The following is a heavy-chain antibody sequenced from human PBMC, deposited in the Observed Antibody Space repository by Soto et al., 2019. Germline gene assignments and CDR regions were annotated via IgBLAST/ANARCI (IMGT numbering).Heavy chain of an antibody. CDR3: ARTGYCGGDCHSWWRGSFDI. J-gene: IGHJ3*02. CDR1: GGCISSGGYY. V-gene: IGHV4-30-2*01. D-gene: IGHD2-21*02. Sequence: TLSLTCAVCGGCISSGGYYWSCIRQPQGKRLEWIGYSYHSGSTYSNPSHKRRVTISVDRSQNQFYMMRSSVTPADTAAYYCARTGYCGGDCHSWWRGSFDIWGQGAMVTVSS. CDR2: SYHSGST.